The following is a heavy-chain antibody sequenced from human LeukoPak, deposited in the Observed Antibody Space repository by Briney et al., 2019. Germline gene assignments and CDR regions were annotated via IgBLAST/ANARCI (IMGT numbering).Heavy chain of an antibody. CDR1: GFTFSSYS. J-gene: IGHJ6*02. V-gene: IGHV3-48*04. CDR3: ARDGVHTVKETHYYYGMDV. CDR2: ISSSSSTI. D-gene: IGHD4-11*01. Sequence: LSGGSLRLSCAASGFTFSSYSMNWVRQAPGKGLEWVSYISSSSSTIYYADSVKGRFTISRDNAKNSLYLQMNSLRAEDTAVYYCARDGVHTVKETHYYYGMDVWGQGTTVTVSS.